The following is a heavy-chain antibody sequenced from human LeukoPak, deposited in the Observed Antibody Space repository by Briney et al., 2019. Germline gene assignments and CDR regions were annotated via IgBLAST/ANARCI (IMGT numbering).Heavy chain of an antibody. V-gene: IGHV1-8*01. Sequence: ASVKVSCKASGYTFTSYDISWARQATGQGLEWMGWMNPNSGNSGFAQKFQGRVAMTRNTSISTAYMELSSLRSEDTTVYYCARGEFGVLDYWGQGTLVTVSS. CDR2: MNPNSGNS. D-gene: IGHD3-3*01. CDR3: ARGEFGVLDY. CDR1: GYTFTSYD. J-gene: IGHJ4*02.